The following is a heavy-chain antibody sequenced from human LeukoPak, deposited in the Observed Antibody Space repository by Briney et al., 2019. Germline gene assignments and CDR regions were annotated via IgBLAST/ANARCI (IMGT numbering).Heavy chain of an antibody. Sequence: GGSLRLSCAASGFTFSNYNMNWVRQTPGKGLEWVSSITRSSIYTFYADPVKGRFTISRDNAKNSLSLQMNSLRAEDTAVYYCARDPYDGSYGDDYYYYMDFWGKGTTVTISS. V-gene: IGHV3-21*01. CDR3: ARDPYDGSYGDDYYYYMDF. CDR1: GFTFSNYN. CDR2: ITRSSIYT. J-gene: IGHJ6*03. D-gene: IGHD1-26*01.